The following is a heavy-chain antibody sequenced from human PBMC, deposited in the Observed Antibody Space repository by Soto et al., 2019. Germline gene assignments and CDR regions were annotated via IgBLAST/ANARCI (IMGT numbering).Heavy chain of an antibody. Sequence: QITLKESGPTLVKPTQTLTLTCTFSGFSLSTSGVGVGWIRQPPGKALEWLALIYWDDDKRYSPSLKSRLTITKDTSKYQVVLTKTNMNRVDTATYYCSHTVPPRVAHYWCQGTLVTGSS. CDR2: IYWDDDK. V-gene: IGHV2-5*02. CDR1: GFSLSTSGVG. J-gene: IGHJ4*02. CDR3: SHTVPPRVAHY.